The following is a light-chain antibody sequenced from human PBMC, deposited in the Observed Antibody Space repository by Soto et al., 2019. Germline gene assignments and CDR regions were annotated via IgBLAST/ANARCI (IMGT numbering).Light chain of an antibody. CDR2: TAS. J-gene: IGKJ3*01. Sequence: DLQMTQSPSSLSASIGDRVIITCRTSQSVSTCLKWDRHQPGEAPRLLIYTASTLHGGVPSRFRGSGSGTEFTLTISILQPEDFATYSCQESYSSPFTIGPGTSVDVK. CDR1: QSVSTC. V-gene: IGKV1-39*01. CDR3: QESYSSPFT.